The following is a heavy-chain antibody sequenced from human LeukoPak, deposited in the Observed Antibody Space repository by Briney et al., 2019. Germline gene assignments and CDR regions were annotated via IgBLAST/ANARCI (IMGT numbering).Heavy chain of an antibody. D-gene: IGHD6-25*01. J-gene: IGHJ6*02. V-gene: IGHV3-7*03. CDR3: VKRADYYGMDV. CDR1: GFSFNGYW. CDR2: VKENGNEQ. Sequence: GGSLRLSCAASGFSFNGYWMSWVRQAPGKGPEWVAHVKENGNEQYYADSVEGRFSISRDNAKNSLYLQMNSLRTEDTALYYCVKRADYYGMDVWGQGTTVTVSS.